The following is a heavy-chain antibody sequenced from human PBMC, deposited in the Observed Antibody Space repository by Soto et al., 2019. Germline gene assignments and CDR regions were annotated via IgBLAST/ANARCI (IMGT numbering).Heavy chain of an antibody. J-gene: IGHJ5*02. CDR2: IYYSGST. D-gene: IGHD2-15*01. V-gene: IGHV4-39*01. CDR1: GGSISSSSYY. CDR3: ARRPPFVVVAATHQPAGWFDP. Sequence: QLQLQESGPGLVKPSETLSLTCTVSGGSISSSSYYWGWIRQPPGKGLEWIGSIYYSGSTYYNPSLKSRVTISVDTSKNQFSLKLSSVTAADTAVYYCARRPPFVVVAATHQPAGWFDPWGQGTLVTVSS.